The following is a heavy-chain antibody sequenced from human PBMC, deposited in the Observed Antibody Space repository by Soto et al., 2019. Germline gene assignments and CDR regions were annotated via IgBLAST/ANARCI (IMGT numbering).Heavy chain of an antibody. J-gene: IGHJ4*02. CDR1: GDTFSRYA. Sequence: ALLKVSCKASGDTFSRYAISWVRQAPGQGLEWMGGIIPIFGTANYAQKFQGRVTITADESTSTAYMELSSLRSEDTAVYYCARTGSPRDDYWGQGTLVTVSS. V-gene: IGHV1-69*13. CDR2: IIPIFGTA. CDR3: ARTGSPRDDY.